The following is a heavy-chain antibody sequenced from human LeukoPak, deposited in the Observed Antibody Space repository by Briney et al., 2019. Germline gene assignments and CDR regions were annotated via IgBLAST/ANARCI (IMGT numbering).Heavy chain of an antibody. J-gene: IGHJ4*02. Sequence: KASETLSLTCTVSGGSISSYYWSWIRQPPGKGLEWIGYIYYSGSTNYSPSPKSRVTISVDTSKNQFSLKLSSVTAADTAVYYCARVGEGDYGDYRFDYGGQGTLVTVSS. V-gene: IGHV4-59*01. CDR3: ARVGEGDYGDYRFDY. CDR1: GGSISSYY. D-gene: IGHD4-17*01. CDR2: IYYSGST.